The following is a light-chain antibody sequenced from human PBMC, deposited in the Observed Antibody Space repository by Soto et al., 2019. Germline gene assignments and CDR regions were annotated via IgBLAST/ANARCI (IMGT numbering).Light chain of an antibody. CDR2: AAS. CDR1: QSISSY. J-gene: IGKJ1*01. CDR3: QQSYSTSWT. Sequence: DIQMTHSPSTLSGSVGDRFTITCRASQSISSYLNWYQQKPGKAPKLLIYAASSLQSGVPSRFSGSGSGTDLTLTISSLKPEDFATYYCQQSYSTSWTFGQGTKVDIK. V-gene: IGKV1-39*01.